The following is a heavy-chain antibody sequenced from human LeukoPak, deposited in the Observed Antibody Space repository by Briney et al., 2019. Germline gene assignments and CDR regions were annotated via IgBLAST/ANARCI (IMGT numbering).Heavy chain of an antibody. CDR2: ISGSDYST. D-gene: IGHD4-17*01. J-gene: IGHJ5*02. CDR3: AKDKHDYGVLWFDP. CDR1: GFTFSSYA. V-gene: IGHV3-23*01. Sequence: PGGSLRLSCVASGFTFSSYAMSWVRQAPGKGLEWVSGISGSDYSTHYADSVKGRFTISRDNSKNTLYLQMSSLRAEDTAVYYCAKDKHDYGVLWFDPWGQGTLVTVSS.